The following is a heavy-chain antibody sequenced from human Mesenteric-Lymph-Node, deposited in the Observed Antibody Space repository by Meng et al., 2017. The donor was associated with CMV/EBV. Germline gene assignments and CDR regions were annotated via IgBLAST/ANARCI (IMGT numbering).Heavy chain of an antibody. CDR3: AREGELHQNWFDP. D-gene: IGHD1-26*01. Sequence: ASVKVSCKASGYTFTAYYMLWVRQAPGQGLEYMGWINPNSGDTISAQKFQGRVTMTRDTSISTAYMELSRLRSDDTAVYYCAREGELHQNWFDPWGQGTLVTVSS. V-gene: IGHV1-2*02. CDR2: INPNSGDT. CDR1: GYTFTAYY. J-gene: IGHJ5*02.